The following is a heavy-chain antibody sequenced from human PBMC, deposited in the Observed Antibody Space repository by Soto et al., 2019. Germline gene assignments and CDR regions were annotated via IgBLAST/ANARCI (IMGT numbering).Heavy chain of an antibody. D-gene: IGHD1-7*01. CDR3: ARDPIWTYTWNYARLNYLDP. V-gene: IGHV1-3*04. CDR2: IRTAKGNT. CDR1: GYTFTNNV. J-gene: IGHJ5*02. Sequence: QVQLVQSATEVKKPGASVKISCKASGYTFTNNVIHWLRQAPGQTLEWMGWIRTAKGNTKYSQKFEARVTLTRDTAASTAYMELNSLRSDDTAVYYCARDPIWTYTWNYARLNYLDPWGQGTLVTVSS.